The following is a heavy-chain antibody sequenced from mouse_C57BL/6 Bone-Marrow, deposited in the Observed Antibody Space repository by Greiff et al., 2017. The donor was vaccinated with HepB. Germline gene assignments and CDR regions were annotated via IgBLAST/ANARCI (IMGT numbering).Heavy chain of an antibody. Sequence: QVHVKQPGAELVKPGASVKLSCKASGYTFTSYWMHWVKQRPGRGLEWIGRIDPNSGGTKYNEKFKSKATLTVDKPSSTAYMQLSSLTSEDSAVYYCARWEGGSYWYFDVWGTGTTVTVSS. D-gene: IGHD3-1*01. V-gene: IGHV1-72*01. CDR3: ARWEGGSYWYFDV. J-gene: IGHJ1*03. CDR1: GYTFTSYW. CDR2: IDPNSGGT.